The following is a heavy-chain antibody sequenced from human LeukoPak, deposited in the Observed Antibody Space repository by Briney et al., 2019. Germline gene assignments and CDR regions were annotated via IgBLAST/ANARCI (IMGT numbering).Heavy chain of an antibody. D-gene: IGHD5-18*01. CDR1: GGSISSYY. CDR3: ARTTEGGYTYDYFYYYYMDV. J-gene: IGHJ6*03. CDR2: ISYSGST. V-gene: IGHV4-59*01. Sequence: PSETLSLTCTVSGGSISSYYWSWIRQPPGKGLEWIAYISYSGSTKYNPSLQNRVTISIDTSKDQFSLKLSTVTAADTAVYYCARTTEGGYTYDYFYYYYMDVWGKGTTVTISS.